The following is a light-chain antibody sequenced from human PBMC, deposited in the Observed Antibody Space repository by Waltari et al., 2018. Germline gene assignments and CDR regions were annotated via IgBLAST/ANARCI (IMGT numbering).Light chain of an antibody. Sequence: QSALTQPASLSGSPRQSITISCPGTNSHIGGYNNFSWYQHHSGKAPKLMIFGVSDRPSGVSNRFSGSKSGNTASLTISELQADDEADYYCSSFTSSATWVFGGGTKLTVL. CDR1: NSHIGGYNN. CDR3: SSFTSSATWV. J-gene: IGLJ3*02. V-gene: IGLV2-14*03. CDR2: GVS.